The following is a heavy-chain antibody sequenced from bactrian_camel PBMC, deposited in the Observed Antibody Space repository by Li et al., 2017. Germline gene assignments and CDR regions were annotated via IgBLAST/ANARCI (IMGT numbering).Heavy chain of an antibody. J-gene: IGHJ4*01. Sequence: LVESGGGSVQAGGSLRLSCVASGFTFKNFPMTWVRQRPGQGLEWVSSIMQDSPRAEYAESVKGRFTISRDNAKNALYLQLNSLKPEDAAVYYCARNGGLLRDPDYWGQRTQVT. CDR2: IMQDSPRA. V-gene: IGHV3S31*01. CDR3: ARNGGLLRDPDY. D-gene: IGHD1*01. CDR1: GFTFKNFP.